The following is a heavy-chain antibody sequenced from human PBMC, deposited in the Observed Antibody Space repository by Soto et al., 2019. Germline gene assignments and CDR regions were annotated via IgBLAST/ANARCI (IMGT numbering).Heavy chain of an antibody. CDR3: ARIYCSSTSCYLMKPPYGFDY. CDR2: TYYRSKWYN. J-gene: IGHJ4*02. V-gene: IGHV6-1*01. D-gene: IGHD2-2*01. CDR1: GDSVSSNSAA. Sequence: TLSLTCAISGDSVSSNSAAWNWIRQPPSRGLEWLGRTYYRSKWYNDYAVSVKSRITINPDTSKNQFSLQLNSVTPEDTAVYYCARIYCSSTSCYLMKPPYGFDYWGQGTLVTVSS.